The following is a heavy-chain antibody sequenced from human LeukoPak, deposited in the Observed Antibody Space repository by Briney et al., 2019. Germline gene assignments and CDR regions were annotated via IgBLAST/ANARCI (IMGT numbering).Heavy chain of an antibody. Sequence: PGGSLRLSCAASGFTFSSYAMHWVRQAPGKGLEWVALISYDGSNKYYADSVKGRFTISRDNFKNTLYLQINSVRAEDTAVYYCARATYYDYWSGYYGAFDYWGQGTLVTVSS. D-gene: IGHD3-3*01. V-gene: IGHV3-30*04. J-gene: IGHJ4*02. CDR3: ARATYYDYWSGYYGAFDY. CDR1: GFTFSSYA. CDR2: ISYDGSNK.